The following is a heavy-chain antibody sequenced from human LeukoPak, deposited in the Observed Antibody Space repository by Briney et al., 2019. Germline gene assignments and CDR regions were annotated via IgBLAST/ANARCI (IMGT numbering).Heavy chain of an antibody. CDR3: ARVGGTLISFDY. CDR1: GGSISSYY. D-gene: IGHD3-16*01. J-gene: IGHJ4*02. CDR2: FYTSGST. V-gene: IGHV4-4*07. Sequence: SETLSLTCTVSGGSISSYYWSRIRQPAGKGLEWIGRFYTSGSTNYNPSLKSRVTMSVDTSKNQFSLKLSSVTAADTAVYYCARVGGTLISFDYWGQGTLVTVSS.